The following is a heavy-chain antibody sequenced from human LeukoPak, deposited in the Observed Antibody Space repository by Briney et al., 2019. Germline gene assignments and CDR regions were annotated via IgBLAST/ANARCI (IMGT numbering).Heavy chain of an antibody. J-gene: IGHJ4*02. D-gene: IGHD4-17*01. Sequence: GGSLRLSCAASGFTFSSYGMHWVRQAPGKGLEWVAVISYDGSNKYYADSVKGRFTISRDNSKNTLYLQMNSLRAEDTALYYCAKDGWVTTTTREDYWGQGTLVTVSS. V-gene: IGHV3-30*18. CDR3: AKDGWVTTTTREDY. CDR1: GFTFSSYG. CDR2: ISYDGSNK.